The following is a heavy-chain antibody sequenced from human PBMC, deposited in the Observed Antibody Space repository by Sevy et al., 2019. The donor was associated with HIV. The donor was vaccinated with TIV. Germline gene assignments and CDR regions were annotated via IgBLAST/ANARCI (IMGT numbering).Heavy chain of an antibody. CDR3: ARYTAYPFGYFDL. V-gene: IGHV3-53*01. J-gene: IGHJ2*01. CDR2: IYSDGNT. CDR1: GFTVSGNY. D-gene: IGHD2-21*02. Sequence: GGSLRLSCAASGFTVSGNYMTWVRQAPGKGLEWVSVIYSDGNTYSADSVRGRFTISGHNSKNTLSLQMTAPRAEDTAVYFCARYTAYPFGYFDLWGRGTLVTVSS.